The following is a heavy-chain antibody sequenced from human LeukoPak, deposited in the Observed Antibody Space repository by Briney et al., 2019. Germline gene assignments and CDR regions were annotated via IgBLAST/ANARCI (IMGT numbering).Heavy chain of an antibody. V-gene: IGHV3-21*01. CDR2: TSPTSSYM. J-gene: IGHJ4*02. Sequence: GGSLRLSCAASGFTFTDFYMNWVRQAPGKGLEWVSWTSPTSSYMYYADSVKGRFTISRDNAKNSLYLQMNSLRAEDTAVYYCARGRGTVTTGYYFDYWGQGTLVTVSS. CDR3: ARGRGTVTTGYYFDY. CDR1: GFTFTDFY. D-gene: IGHD4-17*01.